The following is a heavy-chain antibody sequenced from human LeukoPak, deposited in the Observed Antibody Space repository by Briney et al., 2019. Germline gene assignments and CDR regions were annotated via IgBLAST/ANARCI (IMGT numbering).Heavy chain of an antibody. Sequence: GGSLRLSCAASGFTFSNYAMSWVRQAPGKGLEWVSAISGSGDNTYYADSVKGRFTVSRDNSKNTLYVQMNSLRAEDTAVYYCARDLDDSSAHPFDYWGQGTLVTVSS. D-gene: IGHD3-22*01. CDR3: ARDLDDSSAHPFDY. J-gene: IGHJ4*02. CDR1: GFTFSNYA. CDR2: ISGSGDNT. V-gene: IGHV3-23*01.